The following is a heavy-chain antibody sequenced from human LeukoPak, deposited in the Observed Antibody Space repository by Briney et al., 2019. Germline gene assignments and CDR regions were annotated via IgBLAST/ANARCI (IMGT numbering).Heavy chain of an antibody. CDR3: ARVSCTSTSCPGWIDP. Sequence: SETLSLTCTVSGGSISSYYWSWIRQPPGKGLDWIGYIYYSGTTNYNPSLKSRGTISLDTSKKQLSLKLSSVTAADTAVYYCARVSCTSTSCPGWIDPWGQGTLVTVSS. CDR2: IYYSGTT. V-gene: IGHV4-59*01. D-gene: IGHD2-2*01. J-gene: IGHJ5*02. CDR1: GGSISSYY.